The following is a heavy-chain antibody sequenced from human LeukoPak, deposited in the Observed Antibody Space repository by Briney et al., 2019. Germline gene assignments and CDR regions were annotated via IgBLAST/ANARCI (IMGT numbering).Heavy chain of an antibody. CDR1: GFSFSSYS. J-gene: IGHJ4*02. Sequence: PGGTLCLSCAASGFSFSSYSMNWVCQAQPPGMELVSSISISNSYIYYSDSVNSRFTIFRDNAHNYLYLQMNSLRTAATAVLYCAHSGYDFDYWGQGTLVTVSS. D-gene: IGHD5-12*01. CDR3: AHSGYDFDY. CDR2: ISISNSYI. V-gene: IGHV3-21*01.